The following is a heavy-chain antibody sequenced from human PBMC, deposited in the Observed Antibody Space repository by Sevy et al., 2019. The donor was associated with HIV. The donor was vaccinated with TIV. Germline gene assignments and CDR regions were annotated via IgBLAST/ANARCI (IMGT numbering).Heavy chain of an antibody. Sequence: GGSLRLSCAASGFTFSSYGMHWVRQAPGKGLEWVAVISYDGSNKYYADSVKGRFTISRDNSKNTLYLQMNSLRAEDTAVYYCAKAPTRTTTPPYYYGMDVWGQGTTVTVSS. CDR1: GFTFSSYG. D-gene: IGHD1-1*01. V-gene: IGHV3-30*18. J-gene: IGHJ6*02. CDR3: AKAPTRTTTPPYYYGMDV. CDR2: ISYDGSNK.